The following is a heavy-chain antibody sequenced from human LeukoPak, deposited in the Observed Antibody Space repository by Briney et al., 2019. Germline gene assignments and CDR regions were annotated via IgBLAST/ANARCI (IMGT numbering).Heavy chain of an antibody. Sequence: GGSLRLSCAASGFTFSSYEMNWVRQAPGKGLEWVSYISSSGSTIYYADSVKGRFTISRDNAKNSLYLQMNSLRAEDTALYYCAREAATRGLTGWGQGTLVTVSS. J-gene: IGHJ4*02. CDR1: GFTFSSYE. D-gene: IGHD3-9*01. V-gene: IGHV3-48*03. CDR3: AREAATRGLTG. CDR2: ISSSGSTI.